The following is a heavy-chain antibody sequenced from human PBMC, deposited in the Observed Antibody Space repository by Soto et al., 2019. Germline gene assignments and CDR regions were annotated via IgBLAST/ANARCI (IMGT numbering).Heavy chain of an antibody. CDR1: GGSISSSSYY. CDR3: ARMLLGTDCDYYYGMDV. Sequence: PSETLSLTCTVSGGSISSSSYYWGWIRQPPGKGLEWIGSIYYSGSTYYNPSLKSRVTISVDTSKNQFSLKLSSVTAADTAVYYCARMLLGTDCDYYYGMDVWGQGTTVTVSS. D-gene: IGHD3-16*01. V-gene: IGHV4-39*01. J-gene: IGHJ6*02. CDR2: IYYSGST.